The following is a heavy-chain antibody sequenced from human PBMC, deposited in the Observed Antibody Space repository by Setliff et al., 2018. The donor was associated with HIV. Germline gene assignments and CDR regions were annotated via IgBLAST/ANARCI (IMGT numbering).Heavy chain of an antibody. CDR3: ARGLYCGGDCYGTPDYYGMDV. D-gene: IGHD2-21*02. CDR1: GFTFSDYY. Sequence: GGSLRLSCAASGFTFSDYYMSWIRQAPGKGLEWVSYISSSGSTIYYADSVKGRFTISRDNAKNSLCLQMNSLRAEDTAVYYCARGLYCGGDCYGTPDYYGMDVWGQGTTVTVSS. J-gene: IGHJ6*02. V-gene: IGHV3-11*04. CDR2: ISSSGSTI.